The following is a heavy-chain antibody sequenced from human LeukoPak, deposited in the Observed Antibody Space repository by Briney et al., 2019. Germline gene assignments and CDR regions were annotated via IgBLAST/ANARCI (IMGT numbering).Heavy chain of an antibody. CDR3: ARGSHNSGLL. D-gene: IGHD6-19*01. CDR2: TYYRSEWYN. CDR1: GDSVSSSSAA. J-gene: IGHJ4*02. V-gene: IGHV6-1*01. Sequence: SQTLSPTCAISGDSVSSSSAAWNWIRQSPSRGLEWLGRTYYRSEWYNDYAISVKGRITINPDTSKNQFSLHLNSVTPEDTALYYCARGSHNSGLLWGQGTLVSVSS.